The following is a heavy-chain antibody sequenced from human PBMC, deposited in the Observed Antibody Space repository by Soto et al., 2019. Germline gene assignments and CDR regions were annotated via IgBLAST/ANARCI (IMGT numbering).Heavy chain of an antibody. CDR2: ISSSSGTM. CDR3: ARDKGYYDSSGYYHYYFDY. V-gene: IGHV3-48*02. J-gene: IGHJ4*02. Sequence: LRLSCAASGFTFSTYSMNWVRQAPGKGLEWVSYISSSSGTMHYADSVKGRFTISRDNAKNSLYLQMNRLRDEDTAVYYCARDKGYYDSSGYYHYYFDYWGQGTLVTVSS. CDR1: GFTFSTYS. D-gene: IGHD3-22*01.